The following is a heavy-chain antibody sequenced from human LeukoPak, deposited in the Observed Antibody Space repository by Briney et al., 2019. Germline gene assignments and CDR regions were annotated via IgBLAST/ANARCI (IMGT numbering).Heavy chain of an antibody. D-gene: IGHD6-13*01. CDR3: AAGIAAAGTRGTDY. Sequence: AASVKVSCKVSGYTLTELSMHWVRQAPGKGLEWMGGFDPEDGETIYAQKFQGRVTMTEDTSTDTAYMELSSLRSGDTAVYYCAAGIAAAGTRGTDYWGQGTLVTVSS. V-gene: IGHV1-24*01. CDR1: GYTLTELS. J-gene: IGHJ4*02. CDR2: FDPEDGET.